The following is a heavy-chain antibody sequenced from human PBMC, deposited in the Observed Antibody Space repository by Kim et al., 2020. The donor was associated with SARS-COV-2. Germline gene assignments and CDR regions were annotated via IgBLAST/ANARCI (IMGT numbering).Heavy chain of an antibody. J-gene: IGHJ4*02. D-gene: IGHD2-21*02. Sequence: SVKGRFTISRDNAKNSLYLQMNSLRAEDTAVYYCARVPLQVVVTAILFDYWGQGTLVTVSS. CDR3: ARVPLQVVVTAILFDY. V-gene: IGHV3-21*01.